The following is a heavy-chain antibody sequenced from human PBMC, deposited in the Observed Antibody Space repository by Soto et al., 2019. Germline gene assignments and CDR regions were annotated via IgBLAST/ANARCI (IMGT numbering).Heavy chain of an antibody. J-gene: IGHJ4*02. CDR3: ARVIGLGADY. CDR2: IKQDGREK. Sequence: EVQLVESGGGLVQPGGSLRLSCEASGFTFSSYWMSWVRQAPGKGLEWVANIKQDGREKYYVDSVKGRFTISRDNSKNSLYLQMNSLRAEDTAVYYCARVIGLGADYWGQGTLVTVSS. V-gene: IGHV3-7*01. D-gene: IGHD3-16*01. CDR1: GFTFSSYW.